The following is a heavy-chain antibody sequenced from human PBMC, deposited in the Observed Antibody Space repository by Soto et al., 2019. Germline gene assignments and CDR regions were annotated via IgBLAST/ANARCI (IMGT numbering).Heavy chain of an antibody. CDR2: IRSKAYGGTT. CDR3: TRDTDYYDSSGYYSTSDY. Sequence: GESLKISCTASGFTFGDYAMSWFRQAPGKGLEWVGFIRSKAYGGTTEYAASVKGRFTISRDDSKSIAYLQMNSLKTEDTAVYYCTRDTDYYDSSGYYSTSDYWGQGTLVTVSS. D-gene: IGHD3-22*01. J-gene: IGHJ4*02. CDR1: GFTFGDYA. V-gene: IGHV3-49*03.